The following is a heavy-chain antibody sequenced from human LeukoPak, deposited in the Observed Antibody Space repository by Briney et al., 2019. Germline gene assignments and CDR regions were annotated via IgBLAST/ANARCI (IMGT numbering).Heavy chain of an antibody. J-gene: IGHJ4*02. Sequence: GGPLRLSCAASGYTFNNYAMSWVRRAPGKGLEWVSAISGGGGSTYYADSVKGRFTISRDNSKNTLYLQMNSLRAEDTAVYYCAKSGSSGYYPFDYWGQGTLVTVSS. CDR1: GYTFNNYA. D-gene: IGHD3-22*01. CDR3: AKSGSSGYYPFDY. V-gene: IGHV3-23*01. CDR2: ISGGGGST.